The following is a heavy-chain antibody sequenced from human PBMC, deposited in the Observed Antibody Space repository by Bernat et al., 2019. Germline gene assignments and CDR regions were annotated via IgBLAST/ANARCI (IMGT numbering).Heavy chain of an antibody. D-gene: IGHD6-19*01. J-gene: IGHJ4*02. V-gene: IGHV3-7*01. CDR2: IKQDGSEK. Sequence: EVQLVESGGGLVQPGGSLRLSCAASGFTFSSYWMSWVRQAPGKGLEWVANIKQDGSEKYYVDSVKGRFTISRDNAKNSLYLQMNSLRAEDTAVYYCARDPVKYSSGGFLDYWGQGTLVTVSS. CDR3: ARDPVKYSSGGFLDY. CDR1: GFTFSSYW.